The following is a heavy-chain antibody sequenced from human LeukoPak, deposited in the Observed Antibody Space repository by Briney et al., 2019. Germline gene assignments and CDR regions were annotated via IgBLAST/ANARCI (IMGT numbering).Heavy chain of an antibody. D-gene: IGHD3-10*01. CDR1: GYTFTSYY. CDR2: INPSVGGT. Sequence: ASVKVSCKASGYTFTSYYMHWVRQAPGQGLEWMGIINPSVGGTTYARKFQGRVTMTRDTSTSTVYMELSSLRSEDTAVYYCARHGSGRYYPAEGRVDYWGQGTLVTVSS. J-gene: IGHJ4*02. CDR3: ARHGSGRYYPAEGRVDY. V-gene: IGHV1-46*03.